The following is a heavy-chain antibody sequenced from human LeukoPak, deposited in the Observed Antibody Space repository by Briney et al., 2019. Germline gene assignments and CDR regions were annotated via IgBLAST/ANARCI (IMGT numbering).Heavy chain of an antibody. Sequence: PSETLSLTCTVSGGSISSYYRSWIRQPPGKGLEWSGYIYYSGSTNYNPSLKSRVTISVDTSKNQFSLKLSSVTAADTAVYYCARDLGMVRGVMYGMDVWGKGTTVTVSS. CDR2: IYYSGST. D-gene: IGHD3-10*01. V-gene: IGHV4-59*01. CDR3: ARDLGMVRGVMYGMDV. J-gene: IGHJ6*04. CDR1: GGSISSYY.